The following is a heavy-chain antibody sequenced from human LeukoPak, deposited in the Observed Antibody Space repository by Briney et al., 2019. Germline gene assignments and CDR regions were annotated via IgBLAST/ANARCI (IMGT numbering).Heavy chain of an antibody. CDR2: IYTSGST. V-gene: IGHV4-61*02. Sequence: SETLSLTCTVSGGSISSGSYYWSWIRQPAGKGLEWIGRIYTSGSTNYNLSLKSRVAISVDTSKNQFSLKLSSVTAADTAVYYCARRPGGWLVTYDYWGQGTLVTVSS. J-gene: IGHJ4*02. CDR3: ARRPGGWLVTYDY. D-gene: IGHD6-19*01. CDR1: GGSISSGSYY.